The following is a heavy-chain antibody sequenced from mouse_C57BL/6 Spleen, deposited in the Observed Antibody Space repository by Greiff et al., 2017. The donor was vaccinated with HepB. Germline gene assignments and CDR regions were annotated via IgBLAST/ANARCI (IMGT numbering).Heavy chain of an antibody. V-gene: IGHV1-53*01. J-gene: IGHJ4*01. Sequence: QVQLQQPGTELVKPGASVKLSCKASGYTFTSYWMHWVKQRPGQGLEWIGNINPSNGGTNYNEKFKSKATLTVDKSSSTASMQLSSLTSEDSAVYDGARTPPHNLNYYEYDGTDAMDYGGQGTSVTVSS. CDR2: INPSNGGT. D-gene: IGHD2-4*01. CDR3: ARTPPHNLNYYEYDGTDAMDY. CDR1: GYTFTSYW.